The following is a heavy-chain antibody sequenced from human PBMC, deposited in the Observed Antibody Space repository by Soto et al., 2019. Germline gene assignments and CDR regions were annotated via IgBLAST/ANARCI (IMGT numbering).Heavy chain of an antibody. CDR1: GGSISSGDYY. CDR2: IYYSGST. J-gene: IGHJ5*02. CDR3: ASDLSDSSGYYYSDWFDP. V-gene: IGHV4-30-4*01. Sequence: SETLSLTCTVSGGSISSGDYYWSWIRQPPGKGLEWIGYIYYSGSTYYNPSLKSRVTISVDTSKNQFSLKLSSVTAADTAVYYCASDLSDSSGYYYSDWFDPWGQGTLVTVSS. D-gene: IGHD3-22*01.